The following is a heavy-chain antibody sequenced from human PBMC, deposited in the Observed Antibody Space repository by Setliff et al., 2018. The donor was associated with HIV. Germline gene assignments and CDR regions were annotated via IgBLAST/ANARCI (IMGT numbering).Heavy chain of an antibody. Sequence: GGSLRLSCAASGFTFSNSWMHWVRQAPGKGLVWVSRINTDGSSATYADSVKGRFTNSRDNAKNTLYLQMDSLRAEDTAVYYCAKGGLWFGELAFYYYYMDVWGKGTTVTVSS. J-gene: IGHJ6*03. V-gene: IGHV3-74*03. CDR1: GFTFSNSW. D-gene: IGHD3-10*01. CDR2: INTDGSSA. CDR3: AKGGLWFGELAFYYYYMDV.